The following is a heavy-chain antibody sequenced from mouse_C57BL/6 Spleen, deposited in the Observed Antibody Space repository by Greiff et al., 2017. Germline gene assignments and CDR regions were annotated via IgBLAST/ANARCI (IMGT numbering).Heavy chain of an antibody. V-gene: IGHV2-5*01. CDR2: IWRGGST. CDR3: AKGYDYEDAMDY. D-gene: IGHD2-4*01. CDR1: GFSLTSYG. Sequence: VHLVESGPGLVQPSQSLSITCTVSGFSLTSYGVHWVRQSPGKGLEWLGVIWRGGSTDYNAAFMSRLSITKDNSKSQVFFKMNSLQADDTAIYYCAKGYDYEDAMDYWGQGTSVTVSS. J-gene: IGHJ4*01.